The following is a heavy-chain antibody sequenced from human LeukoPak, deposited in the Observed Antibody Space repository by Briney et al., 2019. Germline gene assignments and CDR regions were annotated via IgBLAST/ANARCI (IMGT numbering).Heavy chain of an antibody. V-gene: IGHV4-59*01. CDR2: IYYSGST. J-gene: IGHJ4*02. CDR3: ARETGSGWDYFDY. CDR1: GGSISSYY. Sequence: PSETLSLTCTVSGGSISSYYWSWIRQPPGKGLECIGYIYYSGSTNYNTSLKSRVTIPVDTSKNQFSLKLSSVTAADTAVYYCARETGSGWDYFDYWGQGTLVTVSS. D-gene: IGHD6-19*01.